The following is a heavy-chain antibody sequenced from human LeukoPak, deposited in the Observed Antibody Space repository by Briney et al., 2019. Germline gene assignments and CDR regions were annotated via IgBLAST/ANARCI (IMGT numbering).Heavy chain of an antibody. D-gene: IGHD5-18*01. CDR1: GYTFTDYY. J-gene: IGHJ4*02. CDR3: ARDHYTGYSYGFDY. Sequence: ASVKVSCKASGYTFTDYYMHWVRQAPGQGLEWMGWINPNSGGTNYAQKFQGRVTMIRDTSISTAYMELSRLRSDDTAVYYCARDHYTGYSYGFDYWGQGTLVTVSS. CDR2: INPNSGGT. V-gene: IGHV1-2*02.